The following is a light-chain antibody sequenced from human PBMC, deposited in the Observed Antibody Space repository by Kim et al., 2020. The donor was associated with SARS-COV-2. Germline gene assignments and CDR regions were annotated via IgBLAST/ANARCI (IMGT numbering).Light chain of an antibody. CDR1: SLRTFY. J-gene: IGLJ3*02. Sequence: SSELPQDPAVSVALGQTVRITCRGDSLRTFYASWYQQKPRQAPVLFLYGENDRPSGIPDRFSGSISGDTASLTITGILAEDEADYYCNSRDSSGDHQGVFGGGTQRTVL. CDR2: GEN. CDR3: NSRDSSGDHQGV. V-gene: IGLV3-19*01.